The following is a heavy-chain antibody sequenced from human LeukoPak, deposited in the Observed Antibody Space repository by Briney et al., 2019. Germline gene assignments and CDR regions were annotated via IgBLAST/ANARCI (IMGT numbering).Heavy chain of an antibody. D-gene: IGHD4-17*01. CDR3: ARGFDYGDYVGDFDY. Sequence: ASVKVSCKASGYTFTSYPIRWVRQAPGQGLEWMGWITTYNGSTKYAQKLQGRVTMTRDTSTSTVYMELSGLRSDDTAVYYCARGFDYGDYVGDFDYWGKGPLVSVSS. V-gene: IGHV1-18*01. CDR1: GYTFTSYP. CDR2: ITTYNGST. J-gene: IGHJ4*02.